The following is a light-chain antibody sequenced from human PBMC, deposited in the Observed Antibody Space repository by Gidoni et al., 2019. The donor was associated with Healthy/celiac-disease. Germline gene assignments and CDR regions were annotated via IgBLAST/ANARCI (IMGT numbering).Light chain of an antibody. V-gene: IGKV3D-20*01. CDR2: DAS. Sequence: EIVLTHSPATLSLSPGERATLSCGARQSVSSSYLALYQQKTGLAHRLLVYDASSRATGIPDRFSGSCSGTDFTLTISRLEAEDCAVYYFQQYGSSPPMYTFGQGTKLEIK. CDR3: QQYGSSPPMYT. CDR1: QSVSSSY. J-gene: IGKJ2*01.